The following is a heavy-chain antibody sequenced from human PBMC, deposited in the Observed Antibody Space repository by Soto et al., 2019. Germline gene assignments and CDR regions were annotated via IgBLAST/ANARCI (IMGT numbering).Heavy chain of an antibody. CDR1: GFTFSSYA. D-gene: IGHD6-13*01. J-gene: IGHJ5*02. V-gene: IGHV3-30-3*01. Sequence: QVQLVESGGGVVQPGRSLRLSCAASGFTFSSYAMHWVRQAPGKGLEWVAVISYDGSNKYYADSVKGRFTISRDNSKNTLYLQMNSLRAEDTAVYYCARDSGYSSSWAHNWFDPWGQGTLVTVSS. CDR2: ISYDGSNK. CDR3: ARDSGYSSSWAHNWFDP.